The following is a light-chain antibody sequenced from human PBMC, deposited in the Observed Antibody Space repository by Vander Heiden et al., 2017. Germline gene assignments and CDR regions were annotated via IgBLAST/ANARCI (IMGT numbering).Light chain of an antibody. V-gene: IGLV1-40*01. CDR1: SSNIGAGYD. CDR3: QSYDSSLSAYVV. CDR2: GNS. J-gene: IGLJ2*01. Sequence: QSVLTQPPSVSGAPGQRVTISCTGSSSNIGAGYDVHWYQQLPGTAPKLLIYGNSNRPSGVPDRFSGSKSGTSASLAITGLQAEDEADYYCQSYDSSLSAYVVFGGGTKLTGL.